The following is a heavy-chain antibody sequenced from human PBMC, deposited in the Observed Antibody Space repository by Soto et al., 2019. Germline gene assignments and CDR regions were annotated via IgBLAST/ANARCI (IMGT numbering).Heavy chain of an antibody. CDR1: VFTFGDYA. CDR2: IRSKAYGGTT. D-gene: IGHD6-19*01. J-gene: IGHJ6*02. V-gene: IGHV3-49*04. CDR3: TRVGQWLVPYYYYYGMDV. Sequence: GGSLRLSCTASVFTFGDYAMSWVRQAPGKGLEWVGFIRSKAYGGTTEYAASVKGRFTISRDDSKSIAYLQMNSLKTEDTAVYYCTRVGQWLVPYYYYYGMDVWGQGTTVTVSS.